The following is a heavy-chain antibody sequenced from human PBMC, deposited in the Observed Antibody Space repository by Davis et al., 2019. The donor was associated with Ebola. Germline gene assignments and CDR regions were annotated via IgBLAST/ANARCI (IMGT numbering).Heavy chain of an antibody. J-gene: IGHJ4*02. Sequence: AASVKVSCKASGFILTNYAIHWVRQAPGQRLEWMGWVHGGNGNTKYSQRFQGRVTITTDTYASTVYLDLTSLRSDDTAVFYCARASFGYNSGWYADYWGQGTLVTVSS. CDR1: GFILTNYA. V-gene: IGHV1-3*01. CDR3: ARASFGYNSGWYADY. D-gene: IGHD6-19*01. CDR2: VHGGNGNT.